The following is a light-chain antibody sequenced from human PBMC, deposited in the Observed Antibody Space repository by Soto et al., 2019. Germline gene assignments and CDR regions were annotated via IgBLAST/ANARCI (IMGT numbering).Light chain of an antibody. CDR2: QVT. J-gene: IGLJ1*01. Sequence: QSVLTQPAYVSGSPGQSIKIFCTGTSSDLAIYNYVSWYQQQPGKAPKLMIYQVTNRPSGVSNRFSGSRSGNTASLTISGLQAEDEGEYYCSLYTTDSTYVFGPG. CDR3: SLYTTDSTYV. V-gene: IGLV2-14*01. CDR1: SSDLAIYNY.